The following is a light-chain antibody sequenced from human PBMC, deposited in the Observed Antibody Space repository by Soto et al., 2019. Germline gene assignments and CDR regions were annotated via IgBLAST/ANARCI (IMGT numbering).Light chain of an antibody. V-gene: IGLV2-14*01. CDR1: SSDVGGYDF. Sequence: QSALTQPASVSGSPGQSITISCTGTSSDVGGYDFVSWYQQRPGKAPKLIIYDVSNRPSGVSNRFSGSKSGNTASLTISGLEVEDEADYYCTSYTRSDIGVFGGGTKLTVL. J-gene: IGLJ3*02. CDR3: TSYTRSDIGV. CDR2: DVS.